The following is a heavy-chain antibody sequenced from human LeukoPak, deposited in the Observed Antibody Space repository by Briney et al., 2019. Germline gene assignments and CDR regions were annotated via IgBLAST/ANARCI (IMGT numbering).Heavy chain of an antibody. J-gene: IGHJ4*02. D-gene: IGHD5-12*01. CDR1: GYTFTGSY. V-gene: IGHV1-2*02. CDR3: ARDRVGSGWLRPYYFEF. CDR2: MNPNTGAT. Sequence: GASVKVSCKPSGYTFTGSYLHWVGQAPGQALEWMGWMNPNTGATMYAQKFQGRVSMSRDTSSSTAYMDLTSLRSDDTAVYFCARDRVGSGWLRPYYFEFWGQGTLVTVSS.